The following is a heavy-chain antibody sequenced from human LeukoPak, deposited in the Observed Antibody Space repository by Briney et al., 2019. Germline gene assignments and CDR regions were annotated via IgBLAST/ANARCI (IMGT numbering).Heavy chain of an antibody. Sequence: PGGSLRLSCAASGFTFSSYSMNWVRQAPGKGLEWVSSISSSSSYIYYADSVKGRFTISRDNAKNSLYLQMNSLRAEDTAVYYCARRGGYSGYENYFDYWGQGTLVTVSS. J-gene: IGHJ4*02. CDR3: ARRGGYSGYENYFDY. D-gene: IGHD5-12*01. V-gene: IGHV3-21*01. CDR1: GFTFSSYS. CDR2: ISSSSSYI.